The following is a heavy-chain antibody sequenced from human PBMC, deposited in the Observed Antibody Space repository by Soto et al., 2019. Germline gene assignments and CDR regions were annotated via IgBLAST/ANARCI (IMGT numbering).Heavy chain of an antibody. CDR2: IIPILGIA. V-gene: IGHV1-69*08. CDR3: ARDSATPFDY. Sequence: QVQLVQSGAEVKKPGSSVKVSCKASGGTFSSYTISWVRQAPGQGLEWMGRIIPILGIANYAQKFQGRVTITADKSTSTTYMELSSLRSKDTAVYYCARDSATPFDYWGQGTLVTVSS. D-gene: IGHD2-15*01. CDR1: GGTFSSYT. J-gene: IGHJ4*02.